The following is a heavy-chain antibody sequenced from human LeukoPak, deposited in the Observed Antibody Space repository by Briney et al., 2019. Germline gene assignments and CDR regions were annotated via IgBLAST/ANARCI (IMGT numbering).Heavy chain of an antibody. CDR3: AKYLAGGWYYIDC. J-gene: IGHJ4*02. V-gene: IGHV3-23*01. CDR2: ISGSGDST. CDR1: GFTFDDYA. Sequence: PGGSLRLSCAASGFTFDDYAMSWVRQAPGKGLEWVSGISGSGDSTYYTDSVKGRFTISRDNSKNTLYLEMNSLRAEDTAVYHCAKYLAGGWYYIDCWGQGTLVTVSS. D-gene: IGHD6-19*01.